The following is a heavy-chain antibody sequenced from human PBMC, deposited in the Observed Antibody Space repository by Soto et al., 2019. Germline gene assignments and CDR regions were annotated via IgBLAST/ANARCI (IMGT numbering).Heavy chain of an antibody. J-gene: IGHJ4*02. V-gene: IGHV3-30*03. CDR2: ISYDGSNK. CDR3: ARRGPGTYFDY. D-gene: IGHD6-13*01. Sequence: PGGSLRLSCAASGFTFSSYGMHWVRQAPGKGLEWVAVISYDGSNKYCADSVKGRFTISRDNSKNTLYLQMNSLRTEDTAVYYCARRGPGTYFDYWGQGTLVTVSS. CDR1: GFTFSSYG.